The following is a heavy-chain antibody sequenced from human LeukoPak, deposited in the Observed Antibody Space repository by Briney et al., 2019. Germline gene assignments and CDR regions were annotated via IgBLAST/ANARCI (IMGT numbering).Heavy chain of an antibody. CDR1: GFTFSSYR. CDR3: ARATTAAAGTFGYYYYGMDV. D-gene: IGHD6-13*01. J-gene: IGHJ6*02. V-gene: IGHV3-7*01. Sequence: GGSLRLSCAASGFTFSSYRMSWVRQAPGKGLEWVANIKQDGSEKYYVDSVKGRFTISRDNAKNSLYLQMNSLRAEDTAVYYCARATTAAAGTFGYYYYGMDVWGQGTTVTVSS. CDR2: IKQDGSEK.